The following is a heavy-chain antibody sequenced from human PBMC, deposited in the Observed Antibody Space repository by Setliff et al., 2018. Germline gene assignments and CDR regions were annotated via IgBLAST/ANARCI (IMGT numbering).Heavy chain of an antibody. CDR3: ARDEGGFLQLDH. V-gene: IGHV4-31*03. CDR1: GGSINSGGYY. CDR2: IYYRGTT. D-gene: IGHD3-16*01. J-gene: IGHJ4*02. Sequence: PSETLSLTCSVSGGSINSGGYYWTWIRRRPGRGLEWIGHIYYRGTTHYNESLKSRVAIFIDTSRNHFSLSLTSVTAADTAMYYCARDEGGFLQLDHWGLGNLVTVS.